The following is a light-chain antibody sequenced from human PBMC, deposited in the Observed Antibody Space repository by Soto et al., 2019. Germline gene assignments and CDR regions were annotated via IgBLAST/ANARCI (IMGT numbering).Light chain of an antibody. J-gene: IGKJ2*01. CDR3: QQYNSYPYA. Sequence: DIQVTQFPSTLSASVGDRVTITCRASQSISSWLAWYQQKPGKAPKVLIYKASNLESGVPSRFSGGASGTEFTLTISSLQPDDFATYYCQQYNSYPYAFGQGTKLEIK. CDR1: QSISSW. V-gene: IGKV1-5*03. CDR2: KAS.